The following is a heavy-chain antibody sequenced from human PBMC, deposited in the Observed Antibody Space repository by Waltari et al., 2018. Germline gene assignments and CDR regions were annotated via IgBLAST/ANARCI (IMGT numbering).Heavy chain of an antibody. CDR1: GFPFINVW. V-gene: IGHV3-15*01. Sequence: EVQLVESGGGLVKPGGSLRLSCSASGFPFINVWMTGVRQAPGKGLEWVGRIKSKAAGGTIEYAAPVEGRFTISRDDSKNTMYMQMNNLKTEDTAMYYCATVVKTPSGYDYWGQGTLVTVSS. CDR3: ATVVKTPSGYDY. CDR2: IKSKAAGGTI. D-gene: IGHD3-9*01. J-gene: IGHJ4*02.